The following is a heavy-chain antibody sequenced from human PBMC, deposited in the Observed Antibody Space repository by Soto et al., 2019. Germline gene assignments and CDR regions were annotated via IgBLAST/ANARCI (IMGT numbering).Heavy chain of an antibody. CDR3: ATWGLWSRLLDYFDY. D-gene: IGHD3-10*01. V-gene: IGHV4-39*01. CDR2: IYYSGST. Sequence: SETLSLTCTVSGGSISSSSYYWGWIRQPPGKGLESIGSIYYSGSTYYNPSLKSRVTISVDTSKNQFSLKLSSVTAADTAVYYCATWGLWSRLLDYFDYWGQGTLVTVSS. CDR1: GGSISSSSYY. J-gene: IGHJ4*02.